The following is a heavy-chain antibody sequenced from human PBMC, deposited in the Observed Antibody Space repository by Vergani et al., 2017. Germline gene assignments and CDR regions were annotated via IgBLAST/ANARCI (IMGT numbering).Heavy chain of an antibody. D-gene: IGHD1-14*01. CDR3: ARHQIGRYTEY. CDR1: GDSIPSRLDY. J-gene: IGHJ4*02. Sequence: QLQLQESGPGLVKPSETLSLTCSVSGDSIPSRLDYWGWIRQTPGKGLEWIGSMYHSGTTYYNPSLKGRATLSVDTSKNQISLQVTSVTAADTAVYYCARHQIGRYTEYWGQGILVTVSS. CDR2: MYHSGTT. V-gene: IGHV4-39*01.